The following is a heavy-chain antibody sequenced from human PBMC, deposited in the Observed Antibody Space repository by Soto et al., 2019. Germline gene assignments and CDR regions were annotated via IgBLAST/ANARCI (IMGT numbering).Heavy chain of an antibody. CDR3: ARAPHPSGRITMVRGVITHAFAI. D-gene: IGHD3-10*01. CDR1: GFTVSSNY. CDR2: IYSGGST. Sequence: EVQLVESGGGLVQPGGSLRLSCAASGFTVSSNYMSWVRQAPGKGLEWVSVIYSGGSTYYADSVKGRFTISRHNSKNTLYLQMNSLRAEDTVVYYCARAPHPSGRITMVRGVITHAFAIWGQGTMVTVSS. V-gene: IGHV3-53*04. J-gene: IGHJ3*02.